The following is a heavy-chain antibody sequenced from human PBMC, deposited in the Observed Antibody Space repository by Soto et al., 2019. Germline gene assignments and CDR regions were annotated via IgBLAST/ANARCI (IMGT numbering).Heavy chain of an antibody. Sequence: GASVKVSCKASGGTFSSYTISWVRQAPGQGLEWMGRIIPILGIANYAQKFQGRVTITADKSTSTAYMELSSLRSEDTAVYYCARAGYCSGGSCYEGYYFDYWGQGTLVTVSS. J-gene: IGHJ4*02. CDR3: ARAGYCSGGSCYEGYYFDY. CDR2: IIPILGIA. D-gene: IGHD2-15*01. CDR1: GGTFSSYT. V-gene: IGHV1-69*02.